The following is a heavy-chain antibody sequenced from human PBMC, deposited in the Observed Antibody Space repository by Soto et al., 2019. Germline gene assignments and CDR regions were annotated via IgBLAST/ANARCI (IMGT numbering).Heavy chain of an antibody. CDR1: GFTFSDHY. V-gene: IGHV3-11*01. D-gene: IGHD1-1*01. CDR3: GEPEIEAPGTWYSDL. Sequence: QVQLVESGGGLVKPGGSLRLSCAASGFTFSDHYVSWIRQAPGKGLEWVSCISGSGSAIYYADSVKGRFTISRDNAKNYLYLQWNPLRARNRAVNYCGEPEIEAPGTWYSDLWGRGTLVTVSP. CDR2: ISGSGSAI. J-gene: IGHJ2*01.